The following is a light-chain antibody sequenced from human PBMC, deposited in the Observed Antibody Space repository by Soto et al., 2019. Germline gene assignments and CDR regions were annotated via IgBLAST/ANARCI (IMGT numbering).Light chain of an antibody. J-gene: IGKJ1*01. CDR3: QQYGSSSWT. Sequence: EIVLTQSPGTLSLSPGERATLSCRASQTLTNTYLAWYQQKPGQAPRLLIFDASTRATGIPDRFSGSGSGTDFTLTISRLEPEDFAVYYCQQYGSSSWTFGQGTKVEIK. CDR1: QTLTNTY. CDR2: DAS. V-gene: IGKV3-20*01.